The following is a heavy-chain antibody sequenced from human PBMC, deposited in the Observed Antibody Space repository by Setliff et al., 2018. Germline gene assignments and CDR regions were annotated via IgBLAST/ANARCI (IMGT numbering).Heavy chain of an antibody. CDR2: IIPVVGTP. D-gene: IGHD2-2*01. CDR3: ARDTNIVVVPPHRTAFDI. CDR1: GGILRSYS. J-gene: IGHJ3*02. Sequence: SVKVSCKASGGILRSYSLNWVRQAPGQGLEWMGGIIPVVGTPNYAQKFQGRVTISTDESTTTSYMELSSLRSEDTAVYYCARDTNIVVVPPHRTAFDIWGQRTMVTVSS. V-gene: IGHV1-69*05.